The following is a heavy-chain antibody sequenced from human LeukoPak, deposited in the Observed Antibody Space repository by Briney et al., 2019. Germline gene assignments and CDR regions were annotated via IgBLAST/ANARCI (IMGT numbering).Heavy chain of an antibody. Sequence: GGSLRVSCAASGFTFSSYEMNWVRQAPGKGLEWVSYISSSGSTIYYADSVKGRFTISRDNAKNSLYLQMNSLRAEDTAVYYCARDLILVTHGRDFDCWGQGIPVT. CDR2: ISSSGSTI. J-gene: IGHJ4*02. V-gene: IGHV3-48*03. CDR1: GFTFSSYE. D-gene: IGHD3-9*01. CDR3: ARDLILVTHGRDFDC.